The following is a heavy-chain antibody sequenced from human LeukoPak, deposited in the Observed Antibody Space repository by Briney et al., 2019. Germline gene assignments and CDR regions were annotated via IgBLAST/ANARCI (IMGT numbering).Heavy chain of an antibody. V-gene: IGHV3-9*01. CDR1: GFTFDDYA. Sequence: PGRSLRLSCAASGFTFDDYAMHWVRQAPGKGLEWVSGISWNSGSIGYADSVKGRFTISRDNAKNSLYLQMNSLRAEDTAVYYCAKSAGYSSGWYGYYYYGMDVWGQGTTVTVSS. CDR2: ISWNSGSI. D-gene: IGHD6-19*01. J-gene: IGHJ6*02. CDR3: AKSAGYSSGWYGYYYYGMDV.